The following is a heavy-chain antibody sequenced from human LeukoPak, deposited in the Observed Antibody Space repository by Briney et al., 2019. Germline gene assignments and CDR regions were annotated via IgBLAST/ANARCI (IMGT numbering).Heavy chain of an antibody. J-gene: IGHJ3*02. CDR2: ISYDGSNK. CDR1: GFTFSSYA. CDR3: ARVRVVRGVNDAFDI. D-gene: IGHD3-10*01. Sequence: QAGGSLRLSCAASGFTFSSYAMHWVRRAPGKGLEWVAVISYDGSNKYYADSVKGRFTISRDNSKNTLYLQMNSLRAEDTAVYYCARVRVVRGVNDAFDIWGQGTMVTVSS. V-gene: IGHV3-30-3*01.